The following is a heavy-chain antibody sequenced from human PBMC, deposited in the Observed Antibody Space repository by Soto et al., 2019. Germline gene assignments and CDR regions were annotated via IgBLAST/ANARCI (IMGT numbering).Heavy chain of an antibody. Sequence: PGGSLRLSCAASGFTFDDYAMHWVRQAPGKGLEWVSGISWNSGSIGYADSVKGRFTISRDNAKNSLYLQMNSLRAEDTAVYYCARDDHYYDSSGYSYYFDYWGQGTLVTVSS. CDR1: GFTFDDYA. CDR2: ISWNSGSI. D-gene: IGHD3-22*01. CDR3: ARDDHYYDSSGYSYYFDY. J-gene: IGHJ4*02. V-gene: IGHV3-9*01.